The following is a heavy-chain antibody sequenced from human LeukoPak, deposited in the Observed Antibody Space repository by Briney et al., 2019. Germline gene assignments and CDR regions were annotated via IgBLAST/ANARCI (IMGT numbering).Heavy chain of an antibody. D-gene: IGHD1-26*01. V-gene: IGHV3-23*01. Sequence: GGSLRLSCAASGFTFSTYGMHWVRQAPGKGLEWVSAISGSGGSTYYADSVKGRFTISRDNSKNTLYLQMNSLRAEDTAVYYCAKEAQWELLHLDYWGQGTLVTVSS. CDR3: AKEAQWELLHLDY. CDR1: GFTFSTYG. J-gene: IGHJ4*02. CDR2: ISGSGGST.